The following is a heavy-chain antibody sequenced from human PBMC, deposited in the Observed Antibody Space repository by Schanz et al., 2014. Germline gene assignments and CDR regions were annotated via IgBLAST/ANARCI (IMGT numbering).Heavy chain of an antibody. D-gene: IGHD3-10*01. CDR1: GFTFSDYS. Sequence: EVQLVESGGGLVQPGGSLRLSCAASGFTFSDYSMNWVRQAPGKGPEWVSYIGNGGVTIYYADSVKGRFTISRDNAKNTLYLQMNSLRAEDTAVYYCAKGRFGELSAFDIWGQGTMVTVSS. CDR3: AKGRFGELSAFDI. J-gene: IGHJ3*02. V-gene: IGHV3-48*04. CDR2: IGNGGVTI.